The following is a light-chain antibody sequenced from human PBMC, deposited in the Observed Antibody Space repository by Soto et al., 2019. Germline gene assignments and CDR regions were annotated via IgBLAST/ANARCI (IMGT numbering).Light chain of an antibody. CDR1: QSISSW. CDR3: QQYSSYWT. V-gene: IGKV1-5*01. Sequence: DIQITQSPSTLSASVRDRVTITCRASQSISSWLAWYQQKPGKAPKFLIYDAPNLESGVPSRFSGSGSGTEFTLTISSLQPDDFATYYCQQYSSYWTFGQGTKVDIK. J-gene: IGKJ1*01. CDR2: DAP.